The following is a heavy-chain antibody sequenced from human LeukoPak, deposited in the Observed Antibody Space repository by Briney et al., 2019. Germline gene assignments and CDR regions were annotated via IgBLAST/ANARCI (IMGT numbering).Heavy chain of an antibody. J-gene: IGHJ3*02. CDR3: ASGTVHGDPFDALDI. Sequence: SETLSLTRTVSGYSISSGYYWGWLRQPPGKWLEWIGSIYHSGSTYYNPSLKSRVTISVDTSKNQFSLKLSSVTAADTAVYYGASGTVHGDPFDALDIWGQGTMVTVSS. D-gene: IGHD4-17*01. CDR1: GYSISSGYY. V-gene: IGHV4-38-2*02. CDR2: IYHSGST.